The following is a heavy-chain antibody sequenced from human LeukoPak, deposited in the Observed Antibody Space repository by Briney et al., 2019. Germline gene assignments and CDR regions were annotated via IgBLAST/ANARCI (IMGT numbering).Heavy chain of an antibody. J-gene: IGHJ4*02. CDR2: IYNSGST. CDR3: ARDLHSSGCPFDY. CDR1: GYSISSGYY. D-gene: IGHD6-19*01. Sequence: SETLSLTCTVSGYSISSGYYWGWIRQSPGKGLEWIGSIYNSGSTYYNPSLKSRVTISIDTSKNQFSLKLSSVTAADTAVYYCARDLHSSGCPFDYWGQGTLVTVSS. V-gene: IGHV4-38-2*02.